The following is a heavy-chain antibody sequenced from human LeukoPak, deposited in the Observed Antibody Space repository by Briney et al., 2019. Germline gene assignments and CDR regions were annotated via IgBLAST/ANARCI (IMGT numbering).Heavy chain of an antibody. CDR1: GFTFSSYW. J-gene: IGHJ4*01. D-gene: IGHD6-13*01. CDR2: IKYDGGEK. Sequence: GGSLRLSCAVSGFTFSSYWMNWVRQAPGTGLEWVASIKYDGGEKSYVGSVKGRFTISRDNAKNSLYLQMSSLRAEDTAVYYCARDGTAAGLYFDLWGQGTLVTVSS. V-gene: IGHV3-7*01. CDR3: ARDGTAAGLYFDL.